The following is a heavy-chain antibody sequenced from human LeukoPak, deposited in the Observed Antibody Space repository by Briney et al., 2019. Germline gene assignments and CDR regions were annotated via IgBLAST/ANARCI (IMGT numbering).Heavy chain of an antibody. CDR2: IYSGGST. CDR3: ARARTSAMVNIYYYGMDV. Sequence: GGSLRLSCAASGFTVSSNYMSWVRQAPAKGLEWVSVIYSGGSTYYADSVKGRFTISRDNSKNTLYLQMNSLRAEDTAVYYCARARTSAMVNIYYYGMDVWGQGTTVTVSS. V-gene: IGHV3-66*02. CDR1: GFTVSSNY. J-gene: IGHJ6*02. D-gene: IGHD5-18*01.